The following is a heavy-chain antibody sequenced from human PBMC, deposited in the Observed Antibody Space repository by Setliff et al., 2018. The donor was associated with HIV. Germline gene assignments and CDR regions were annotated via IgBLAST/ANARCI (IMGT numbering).Heavy chain of an antibody. J-gene: IGHJ3*02. D-gene: IGHD3-3*01. V-gene: IGHV3-48*01. CDR3: AGAAAYFNFWTGYHPHAFDI. CDR2: ISGSSRSI. Sequence: GGSLRLSCAASGFPFSSYSMNWFRQAPGKGLEWVSYISGSSRSIYHADSVKGRFTVSRDNAKNSLFMQMNNLRVEDAVVYYCAGAAAYFNFWTGYHPHAFDIWGQGTMVTV. CDR1: GFPFSSYS.